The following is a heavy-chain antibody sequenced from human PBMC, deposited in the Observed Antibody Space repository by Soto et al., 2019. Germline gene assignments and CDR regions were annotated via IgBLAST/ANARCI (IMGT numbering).Heavy chain of an antibody. V-gene: IGHV2-5*02. J-gene: IGHJ4*02. CDR1: GFSLTTGGVG. D-gene: IGHD5-18*01. CDR2: IYWDNDK. CDR3: VHRGYMYGNWDHGYFDY. Sequence: GSGPTLVKPPQTLALTCTFSGFSLTTGGVGVGWIRKTPGKALEWLAVIYWDNDKRYNPSLKNRLTITKDTSKNQVVLIMADMDPVDTATYFCVHRGYMYGNWDHGYFDYWGQGALVTVSS.